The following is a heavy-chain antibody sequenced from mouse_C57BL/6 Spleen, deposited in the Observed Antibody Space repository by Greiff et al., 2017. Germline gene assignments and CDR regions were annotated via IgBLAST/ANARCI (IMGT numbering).Heavy chain of an antibody. D-gene: IGHD3-3*01. V-gene: IGHV1-69*01. CDR1: GYTFTSYW. CDR3: ARSGLGFYGYYCDY. CDR2: IDPSDSYT. Sequence: QVQLQQPGAELVMPGASVKLSCKASGYTFTSYWMHWVKQRPGQGLEWIGEIDPSDSYTNYNQKFKGKSTLTVDKSSSTAYMQLSSLTSEDSAVYYCARSGLGFYGYYCDYWGQGTTLTVSS. J-gene: IGHJ2*01.